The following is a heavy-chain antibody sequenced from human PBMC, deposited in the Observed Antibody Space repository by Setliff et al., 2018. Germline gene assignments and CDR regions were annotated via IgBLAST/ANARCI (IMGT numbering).Heavy chain of an antibody. D-gene: IGHD1-1*01. V-gene: IGHV4-4*08. CDR3: ARDVWGAGTGWFDP. Sequence: SETLSLTCIVSGVSVSRHYWSWIRQPPGKTLEWIGYIYTSGSTTYNPSLKSRVTLSLDTSKNHLSLNLTSVTAADTAVYYCARDVWGAGTGWFDPWGLGILVTSPQ. CDR1: GVSVSRHY. CDR2: IYTSGST. J-gene: IGHJ5*02.